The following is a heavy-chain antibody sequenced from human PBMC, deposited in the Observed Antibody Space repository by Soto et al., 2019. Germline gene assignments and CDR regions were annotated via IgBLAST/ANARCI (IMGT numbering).Heavy chain of an antibody. D-gene: IGHD4-17*01. CDR2: ISGSGGST. Sequence: PGGSLRLSCAASGFTFSSYAMSWVRQAPGKGLEWVSAISGSGGSTYYADSVKGRFTISRDNSKNTLYLQMNSLRAEDTAAYYCAKDVEGDYGGKKVYWGQGTLVTVSS. CDR1: GFTFSSYA. CDR3: AKDVEGDYGGKKVY. V-gene: IGHV3-23*01. J-gene: IGHJ4*02.